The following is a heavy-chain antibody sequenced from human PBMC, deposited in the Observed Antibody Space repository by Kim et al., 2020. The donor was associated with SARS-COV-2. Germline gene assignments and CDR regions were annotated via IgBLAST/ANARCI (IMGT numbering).Heavy chain of an antibody. V-gene: IGHV3-21*01. J-gene: IGHJ6*02. Sequence: GGSLRLSCAASGFTFSSYSMNWVRQAPGKGLEWVSSISSSSSYIYYADSVKGRFTISRDNAKNSLYLQMNSLRAEDTAVYYCARDPEAAAGTYYYYYGMDVWGQGTTVTVSS. CDR3: ARDPEAAAGTYYYYYGMDV. D-gene: IGHD6-13*01. CDR1: GFTFSSYS. CDR2: ISSSSSYI.